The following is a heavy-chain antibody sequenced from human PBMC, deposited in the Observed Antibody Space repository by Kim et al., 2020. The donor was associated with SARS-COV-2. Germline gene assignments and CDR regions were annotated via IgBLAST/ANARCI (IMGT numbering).Heavy chain of an antibody. Sequence: GGSLRLSCAASGFTFSSYSMNWVRQAPGKGLEWVSYISSSSSTIYYADSVKGRFTISRDNAKNSLYLQMNSLRAEDTAVYYCARDSNYYGNGYWGQGTLVTVSS. CDR1: GFTFSSYS. J-gene: IGHJ4*02. CDR2: ISSSSSTI. D-gene: IGHD3-10*01. CDR3: ARDSNYYGNGY. V-gene: IGHV3-48*04.